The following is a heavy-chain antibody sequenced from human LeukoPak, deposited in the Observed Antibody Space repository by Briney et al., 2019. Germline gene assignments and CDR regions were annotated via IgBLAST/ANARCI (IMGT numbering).Heavy chain of an antibody. CDR2: NYSSGST. V-gene: IGHV4-4*07. CDR1: GGSISSYY. J-gene: IGHJ3*02. CDR3: AREVNYYDILTGYSSHDAFDI. D-gene: IGHD3-9*01. Sequence: SETLSLTCTVSGGSISSYYWSWIRQPAGKGLEWVGRNYSSGSTNYNPSLKSRVTMSVDASKNQFSLKLSSVTAADTAVYYCAREVNYYDILTGYSSHDAFDIWGQGTMVTVSS.